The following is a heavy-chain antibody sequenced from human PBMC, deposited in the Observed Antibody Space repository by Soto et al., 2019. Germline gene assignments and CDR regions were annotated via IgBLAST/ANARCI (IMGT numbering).Heavy chain of an antibody. D-gene: IGHD6-19*01. CDR2: ISGSGGNT. Sequence: EVQLLESGGGLVQPGGSLRLSCAVSGFTFSKYAMSWVRQAPGKGLEWVSAISGSGGNTYYADSVKGRFTISRDNSKNTLYLQMNSLRAEDTAVYYCANPVTYSGDWDDYWGQGTLVTVSS. CDR3: ANPVTYSGDWDDY. J-gene: IGHJ4*02. CDR1: GFTFSKYA. V-gene: IGHV3-23*01.